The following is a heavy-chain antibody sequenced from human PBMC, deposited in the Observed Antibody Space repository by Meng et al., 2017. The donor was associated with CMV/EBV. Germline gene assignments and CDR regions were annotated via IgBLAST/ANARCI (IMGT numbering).Heavy chain of an antibody. V-gene: IGHV4-34*01. CDR3: AGLNYCSSNGYSRRFDY. J-gene: IGHJ4*02. Sequence: GSVSGYYRNWIRQDQEEEVRRIGEVNHGGNTNYSPSLEGRVNISVDTSKNQFSLKLSSVTATGTAVYYCAGLNYCSSNGYSRRFDYWGQGTLVTVSS. CDR1: GSVSGYY. D-gene: IGHD2-2*01. CDR2: VNHGGNT.